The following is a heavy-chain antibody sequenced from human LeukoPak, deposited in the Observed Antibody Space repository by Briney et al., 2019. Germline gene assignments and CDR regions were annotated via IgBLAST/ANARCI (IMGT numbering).Heavy chain of an antibody. J-gene: IGHJ3*02. CDR3: ARTYDFGIGPPGDAFDN. D-gene: IGHD3-3*01. V-gene: IGHV3-48*01. CDR1: GFTFTMFS. CDR2: IRGRSDTT. Sequence: GGSLRLSCAASGFTFTMFSMNWLRQAPGKGLEWIALIRGRSDTTYYADSVQGRFTISRDNAEDSVYLQMNSLRVEDTAVYYCARTYDFGIGPPGDAFDNWGQGT.